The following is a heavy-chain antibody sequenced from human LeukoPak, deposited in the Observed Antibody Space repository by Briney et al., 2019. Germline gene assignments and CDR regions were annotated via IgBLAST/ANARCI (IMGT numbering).Heavy chain of an antibody. CDR1: GFTFSTYA. CDR3: ARDSSLGMD. D-gene: IGHD1-26*01. V-gene: IGHV3-64*01. Sequence: GGSLRLSRAASGFTFSTYAMYWVRQAPGKGLEYVSAISGSGVNTYYANSVKGRFTISRDNSKNTLYLQLGSLRAEDMAVYYCARDSSLGMDWGQGTLVTVSA. CDR2: ISGSGVNT. J-gene: IGHJ4*02.